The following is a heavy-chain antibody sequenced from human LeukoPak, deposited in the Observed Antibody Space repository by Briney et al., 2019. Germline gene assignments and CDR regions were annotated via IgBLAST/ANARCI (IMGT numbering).Heavy chain of an antibody. CDR3: ARDLKTEPRPAAWFDP. Sequence: SETLSLTCTVSGGSISSYYWSWIRQPPGKGLEWIGYIYYSGSTNYNPSLKSRVTISVDTSKNQFSLNLNSVTAADTAVYYCARDLKTEPRPAAWFDPWGQGTLVTVSS. V-gene: IGHV4-59*12. J-gene: IGHJ5*02. D-gene: IGHD6-6*01. CDR2: IYYSGST. CDR1: GGSISSYY.